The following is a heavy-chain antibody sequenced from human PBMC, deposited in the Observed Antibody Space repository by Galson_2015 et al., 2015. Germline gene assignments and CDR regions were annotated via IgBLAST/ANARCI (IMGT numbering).Heavy chain of an antibody. D-gene: IGHD6-19*01. CDR2: IGAAGEV. CDR3: ARALLKIVAGSRKYYHFSGLDV. CDR1: GFILSDYD. Sequence: SLRLSCAASGFILSDYDIHWVRRAAGKGLEWISSIGAAGEVYYPDSVQGRFSISRENGKNSAYLQINSLRVGDTAVYYCARALLKIVAGSRKYYHFSGLDVWGQGSTVTVSS. V-gene: IGHV3-13*01. J-gene: IGHJ6*02.